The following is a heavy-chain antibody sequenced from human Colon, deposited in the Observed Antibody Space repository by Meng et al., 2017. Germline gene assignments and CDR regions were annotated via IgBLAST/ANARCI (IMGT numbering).Heavy chain of an antibody. CDR2: MNPYSGKS. CDR3: ARDERGGPYYFDS. V-gene: IGHV1-8*01. J-gene: IGHJ4*02. D-gene: IGHD1-1*01. CDR1: GYIFTSYD. Sequence: QVQLVQSGAEVKKPGASVKVSCQASGYIFTSYDLSWVRQAAGQGLEWVGWMNPYSGKSGYAQNFHGRVTMTSNTSTKTAYIELSSLKSEDTAVYYCARDERGGPYYFDSWGQGTLVTVSS.